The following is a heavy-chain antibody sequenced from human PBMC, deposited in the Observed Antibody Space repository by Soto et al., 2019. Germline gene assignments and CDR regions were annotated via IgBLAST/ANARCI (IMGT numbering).Heavy chain of an antibody. CDR3: ARGVLLWFGESNGMDV. J-gene: IGHJ6*02. V-gene: IGHV4-59*01. CDR1: GGSISSYY. CDR2: IYYSGST. D-gene: IGHD3-10*01. Sequence: SETLSLTCTVSGGSISSYYWSWIRQPPGKGLEWIGYIYYSGSTNYNPSLKSRVTISVDTSKNQFSLKLSSVAAADTAVYYCARGVLLWFGESNGMDVWGQGTTVTVS.